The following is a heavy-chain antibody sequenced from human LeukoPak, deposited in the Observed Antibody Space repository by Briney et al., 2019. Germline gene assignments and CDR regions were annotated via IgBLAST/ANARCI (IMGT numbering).Heavy chain of an antibody. CDR2: IYTSGST. CDR3: ARQADTAMVPGYFDP. V-gene: IGHV4-4*07. Sequence: SETLSLTCTVSGGSISSYYWSWIRQPAGKGLEWIGRIYTSGSTNYNPSLKSRVTMSVDTSRNQFSLKLSSVTAADTAVYFCARQADTAMVPGYFDPWGQGTLVTVSS. CDR1: GGSISSYY. D-gene: IGHD5-18*01. J-gene: IGHJ5*02.